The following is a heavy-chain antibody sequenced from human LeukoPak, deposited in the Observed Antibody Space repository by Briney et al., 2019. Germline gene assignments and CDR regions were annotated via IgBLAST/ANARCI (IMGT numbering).Heavy chain of an antibody. J-gene: IGHJ4*02. CDR2: ISHSGST. V-gene: IGHV4-30-2*01. Sequence: PSETLSLTCAVSGGSISSGGFSWSWIRQPPGKGLEWIGYISHSGSTDYNPSLKSRVTISEDRSKNQFSLELRSVTAADTAMYYCASTYYYDSSGYFGLDYWGQGTLVTVSS. D-gene: IGHD3-22*01. CDR3: ASTYYYDSSGYFGLDY. CDR1: GGSISSGGFS.